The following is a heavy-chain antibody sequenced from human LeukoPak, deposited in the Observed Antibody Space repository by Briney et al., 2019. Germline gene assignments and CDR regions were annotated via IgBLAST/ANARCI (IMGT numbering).Heavy chain of an antibody. CDR3: CRPMTALPVRGAFDL. CDR1: GYSFTSYA. V-gene: IGHV1-18*04. J-gene: IGHJ3*01. D-gene: IGHD3-22*01. Sequence: ASVKVSWKASGYSFTSYAINWVRQAPGQGLEWMGRFTADTTSYAKHLQDRVSMSTDTATNTACRQVRSLTSDDTAVYYCCRPMTALPVRGAFDLWGQGTMVTVAS. CDR2: FTADTT.